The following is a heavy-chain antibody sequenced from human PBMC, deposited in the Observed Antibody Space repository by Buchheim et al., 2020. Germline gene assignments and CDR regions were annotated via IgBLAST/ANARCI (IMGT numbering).Heavy chain of an antibody. D-gene: IGHD2-2*01. CDR3: AKETAHDIVVVPAASPHYYFDY. J-gene: IGHJ4*02. CDR2: LIPILGIA. CDR1: GVTFSIYT. V-gene: IGHV1-69*08. Sequence: HVQLVLSGAELNKPGSSVKVSCKASGVTFSIYTIGWVRQSPGQGLAWMGRLIPILGIANYAQKFQVKVTITADKSTSPAYMELSSLRCEDTAVYYRAKETAHDIVVVPAASPHYYFDYWGQGTL.